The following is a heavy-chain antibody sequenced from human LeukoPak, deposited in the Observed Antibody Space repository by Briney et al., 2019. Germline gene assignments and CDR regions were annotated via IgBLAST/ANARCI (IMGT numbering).Heavy chain of an antibody. Sequence: GGSLRLSCAASGFTFSSYSMNWVRQAPGKGLEWVSSISSSSSYIYYADSVKGRFTISRDNAKNSLYLQMNSLRAEDTAVYYCARVPTVGNFDYWGQGTLVTVSS. CDR1: GFTFSSYS. V-gene: IGHV3-21*01. J-gene: IGHJ4*02. CDR2: ISSSSSYI. D-gene: IGHD4-23*01. CDR3: ARVPTVGNFDY.